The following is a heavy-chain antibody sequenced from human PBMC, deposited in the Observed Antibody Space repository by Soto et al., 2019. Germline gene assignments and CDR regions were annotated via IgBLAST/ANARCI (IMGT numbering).Heavy chain of an antibody. CDR2: ISSSGSTI. D-gene: IGHD3-10*01. Sequence: GGSLRVSCAASGFTFSDYYMSWIRQAPGKGLEWVSYISSSGSTIYYADSVKGRFTISRDNAKNSLYLQMNSLRAEDTAVYYCARPMVRGVMEGYYYYYYGMDVWGQGTTVTVSS. CDR3: ARPMVRGVMEGYYYYYYGMDV. J-gene: IGHJ6*02. V-gene: IGHV3-11*01. CDR1: GFTFSDYY.